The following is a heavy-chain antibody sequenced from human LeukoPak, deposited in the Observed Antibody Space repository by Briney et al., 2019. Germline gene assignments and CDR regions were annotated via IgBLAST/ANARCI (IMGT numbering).Heavy chain of an antibody. Sequence: PSETLSLTCAVYGGSSSGYYWSWIRQPPGKGLEWIGEINHSGSTNYNPSLKSRVTISVDTSKNQFSLKLSSVTAADTAVYYCARAVGGAAAELFDYWGQGALVTVSS. CDR1: GGSSSGYY. J-gene: IGHJ4*02. CDR3: ARAVGGAAAELFDY. CDR2: INHSGST. V-gene: IGHV4-34*01. D-gene: IGHD6-13*01.